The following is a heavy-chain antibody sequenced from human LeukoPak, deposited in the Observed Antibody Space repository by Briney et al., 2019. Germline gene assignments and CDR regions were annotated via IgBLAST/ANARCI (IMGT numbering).Heavy chain of an antibody. CDR2: ISYDGSNK. D-gene: IGHD3-9*01. CDR1: GFTFSSYA. Sequence: GRSLSLSCAASGFTFSSYAMHRVRKAPGKGLEWLAVISYDGSNKYYADSVKGRFTISRDNSKNTLYLQMNSLRAEDTAVYYCARDPYDILTGIFDYWGQGTLVTVSS. CDR3: ARDPYDILTGIFDY. J-gene: IGHJ4*02. V-gene: IGHV3-30-3*01.